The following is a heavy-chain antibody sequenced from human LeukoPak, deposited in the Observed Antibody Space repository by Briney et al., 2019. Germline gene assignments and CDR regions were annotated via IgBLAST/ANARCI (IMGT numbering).Heavy chain of an antibody. V-gene: IGHV4-34*01. CDR3: ATRPDIAATGPGWFDP. CDR2: INHSGST. J-gene: IGHJ5*02. Sequence: SETLSLTCAVYGGSFSGYYWSWIRQPPGKGLEWIGEINHSGSTNYNSSLKSRVTISVDTSKNQFSLKLNSVTAADTAVYYCATRPDIAATGPGWFDPWGQGTLVTVSS. D-gene: IGHD6-13*01. CDR1: GGSFSGYY.